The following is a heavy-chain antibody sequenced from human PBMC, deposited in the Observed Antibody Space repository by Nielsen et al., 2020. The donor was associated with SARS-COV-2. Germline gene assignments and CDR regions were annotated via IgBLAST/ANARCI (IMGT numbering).Heavy chain of an antibody. D-gene: IGHD2-2*01. Sequence: ASVKVSCKASGYTFTSYAMNWVRQAPGQGLEWMGWINTNTGNPTYAQGFTGRFVFSLDTSVSTAYLQISSLKAEDTAVYYCARGALYCSSTSCFFYYGMDVWGQGTTVTVSS. CDR3: ARGALYCSSTSCFFYYGMDV. J-gene: IGHJ6*02. CDR2: INTNTGNP. V-gene: IGHV7-4-1*02. CDR1: GYTFTSYA.